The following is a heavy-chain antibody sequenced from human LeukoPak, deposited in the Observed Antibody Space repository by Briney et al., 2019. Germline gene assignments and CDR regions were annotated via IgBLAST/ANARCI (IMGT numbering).Heavy chain of an antibody. CDR1: GGSISSSSYY. D-gene: IGHD2-2*01. J-gene: IGHJ4*02. CDR2: IYYSGST. Sequence: SETLSLTCTVSGGSISSSSYYWGWIRQPPGKGLEWIGSIYYSGSTYYNPSLKSRVTISVDTSKNQFSLKLSSVTAADTAVYYCARFPGFEVVPAAMKDWGQGTLVTVSS. V-gene: IGHV4-39*01. CDR3: ARFPGFEVVPAAMKD.